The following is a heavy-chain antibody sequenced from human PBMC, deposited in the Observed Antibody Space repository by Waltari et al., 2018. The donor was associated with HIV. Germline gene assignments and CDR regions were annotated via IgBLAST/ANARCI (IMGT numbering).Heavy chain of an antibody. CDR2: IYYSWST. D-gene: IGHD3-10*01. Sequence: QVQLQESGPGLVKPSETLSLTCTVSGGSISSYYWSWIRQPPGKGLEWIGYIYYSWSTNYNPSLKSRVTISVDTSKNQFSLKLSSVTAADTAVYYCARENYYGSGSQLRAAFDYWGQGTLVTVSS. CDR3: ARENYYGSGSQLRAAFDY. J-gene: IGHJ4*02. V-gene: IGHV4-59*01. CDR1: GGSISSYY.